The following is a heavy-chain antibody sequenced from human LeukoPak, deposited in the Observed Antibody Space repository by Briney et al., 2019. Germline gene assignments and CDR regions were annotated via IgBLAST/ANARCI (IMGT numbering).Heavy chain of an antibody. CDR3: ARDVPYCTNGVCYTFDLDY. CDR1: GGSISSSSYY. Sequence: SETLSLTCTVAGGSISSSSYYWGWIRQPPGKGLEWIGSIYYSGSTYYNPSLKSRVTISVDTSKNQFSLKLSSVTAADTAVYYCARDVPYCTNGVCYTFDLDYWGQGTLVTVSS. V-gene: IGHV4-39*02. CDR2: IYYSGST. D-gene: IGHD2-8*01. J-gene: IGHJ4*02.